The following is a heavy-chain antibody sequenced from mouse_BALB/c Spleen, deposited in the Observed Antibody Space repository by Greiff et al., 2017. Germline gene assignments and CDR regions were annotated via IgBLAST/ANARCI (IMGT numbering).Heavy chain of an antibody. CDR1: GYTFTSYW. Sequence: QVQLQQPGAELVKPWAAVILPCKASGYTFTSYWMHWVQQSPGQGLEWIGRIEPNSGGTQYNEKLKSKAILTENKPSSKVYMQHSGLTAEDSAVYYCTREDDDKDYWGQGTLVTVSA. V-gene: IGHV1-62-3*01. D-gene: IGHD2-3*01. CDR3: TREDDDKDY. CDR2: IEPNSGGT. J-gene: IGHJ3*01.